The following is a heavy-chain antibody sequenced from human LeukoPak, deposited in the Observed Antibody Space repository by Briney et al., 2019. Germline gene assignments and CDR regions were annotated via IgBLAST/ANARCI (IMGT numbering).Heavy chain of an antibody. D-gene: IGHD5-12*01. J-gene: IGHJ4*02. Sequence: SETLSLTCAVYGGSFSGYYWSWIRQPPGKGLEWIGEINHSGSTNYNPSLKSRVTISVDTSKNQFSLKLSSVTAADTAVYYCARGGRSSGYDSWGQGTLVTVSS. CDR3: ARGGRSSGYDS. V-gene: IGHV4-34*01. CDR1: GGSFSGYY. CDR2: INHSGST.